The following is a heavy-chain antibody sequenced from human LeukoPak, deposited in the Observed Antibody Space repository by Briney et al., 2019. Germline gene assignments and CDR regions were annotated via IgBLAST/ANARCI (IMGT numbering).Heavy chain of an antibody. CDR2: IKQDGSEK. CDR1: GFTFSSYW. Sequence: GALRLSCAASGFTFSSYWMSWVRQAPGKGLEWVANIKQDGSEKYYVDSVKGRFTISRDNAKNSLYLQMNSLRAEDTAVYYCARNGVGATAIQHWGQGTLVTVSS. CDR3: ARNGVGATAIQH. V-gene: IGHV3-7*01. J-gene: IGHJ1*01. D-gene: IGHD1-26*01.